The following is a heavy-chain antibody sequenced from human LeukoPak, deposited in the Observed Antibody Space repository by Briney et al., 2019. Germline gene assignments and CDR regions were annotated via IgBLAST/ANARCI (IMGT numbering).Heavy chain of an antibody. D-gene: IGHD1-26*01. Sequence: ASVKVSCKASGYTFTGCYMHWVRPAPGQGLEWMGWINPNSGCTNYAQKFQGRVTMTRDTSISTAYMELSRLRSDDTAVYYCARLNSGSYMGAFDIWGQGTMVTVSS. CDR3: ARLNSGSYMGAFDI. J-gene: IGHJ3*02. V-gene: IGHV1-2*02. CDR1: GYTFTGCY. CDR2: INPNSGCT.